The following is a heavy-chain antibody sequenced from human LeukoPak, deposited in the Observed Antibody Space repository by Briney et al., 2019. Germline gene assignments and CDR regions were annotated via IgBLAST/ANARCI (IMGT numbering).Heavy chain of an antibody. CDR3: ARHEDGSWLIDY. CDR1: GYRFTNYW. J-gene: IGHJ4*02. V-gene: IGHV5-51*01. Sequence: GESLKISCKGSGYRFTNYWIGWVRQMPAKGLEWMGIIYPGDSDTRYSPSFQGQVTISADKSISTAYLQWSSLKAADTAMYYCARHEDGSWLIDYWGQGTLVTVSS. CDR2: IYPGDSDT. D-gene: IGHD2-15*01.